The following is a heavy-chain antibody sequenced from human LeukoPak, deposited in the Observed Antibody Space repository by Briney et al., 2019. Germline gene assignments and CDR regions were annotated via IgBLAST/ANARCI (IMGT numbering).Heavy chain of an antibody. J-gene: IGHJ3*02. Sequence: SETLSLTCTASGGSISSGSYSWSWIRQPAGKGLEWIGRIYTSGSTNYNPSLKSRVTISVDTSKNQFSLKLSSVTAADTAVYYCARAWYNWNDGLFDIWGQGTMVTVSS. CDR3: ARAWYNWNDGLFDI. CDR2: IYTSGST. V-gene: IGHV4-61*02. D-gene: IGHD1-20*01. CDR1: GGSISSGSYS.